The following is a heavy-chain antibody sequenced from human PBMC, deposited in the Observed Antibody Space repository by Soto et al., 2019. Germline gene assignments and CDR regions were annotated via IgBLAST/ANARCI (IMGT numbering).Heavy chain of an antibody. Sequence: PSETLSLTCTVSGGSISSGGYYWSWIRQHPGRGLEWIGYIYYNGNTYYNPSLKSRVTVSVDTSKNQFSLNVRSVTAADTAVYYCARCSLVVIPVPGFDPWGQATLVTVSS. CDR1: GGSISSGGYY. CDR2: IYYNGNT. V-gene: IGHV4-31*03. J-gene: IGHJ5*02. CDR3: ARCSLVVIPVPGFDP. D-gene: IGHD2-15*01.